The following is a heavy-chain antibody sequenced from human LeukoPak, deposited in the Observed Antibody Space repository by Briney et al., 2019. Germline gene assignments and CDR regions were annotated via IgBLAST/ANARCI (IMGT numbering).Heavy chain of an antibody. D-gene: IGHD6-19*01. CDR3: ARLPGYSSGWSEDY. J-gene: IGHJ4*02. CDR1: GGSFISYA. CDR2: IIPLFGIG. V-gene: IGHV1-69*04. Sequence: SAKVSCKAPGGSFISYAISWVRHAPGQGLEWMRRIIPLFGIGNYAQKLQGRVTITADKSTSTAYMELSSLRSEDTAVYYCARLPGYSSGWSEDYWGQGTLVTVSS.